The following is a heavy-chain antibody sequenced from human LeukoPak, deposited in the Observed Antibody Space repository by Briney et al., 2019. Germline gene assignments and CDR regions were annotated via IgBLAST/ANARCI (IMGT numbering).Heavy chain of an antibody. CDR2: INHSGST. CDR3: ARGPPTDYYDSSGFYYVFDY. D-gene: IGHD3-22*01. J-gene: IGHJ4*02. V-gene: IGHV4-34*01. CDR1: GGSFSGYY. Sequence: SETLSLTCAVYGGSFSGYYWSWIRQPPGKGLEWIGEINHSGSTNYNPSLKSRVTISVDTSRNQFSLKLSSVTAADTAVYFCARGPPTDYYDSSGFYYVFDYWGQGTLVTVSS.